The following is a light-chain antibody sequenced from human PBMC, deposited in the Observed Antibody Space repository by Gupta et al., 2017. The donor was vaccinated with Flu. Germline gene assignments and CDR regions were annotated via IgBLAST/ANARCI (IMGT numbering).Light chain of an antibody. CDR2: KAS. J-gene: IGKJ1*01. V-gene: IGKV1-5*03. Sequence: DRLTITCRASQSVSSWLAWYQQKPGKAPKLLIYKASSLESGVPSKFSCSGSGTEFTLTISGLQPDAVATYYCQQYNSYSWTFGQGTKVEIK. CDR1: QSVSSW. CDR3: QQYNSYSWT.